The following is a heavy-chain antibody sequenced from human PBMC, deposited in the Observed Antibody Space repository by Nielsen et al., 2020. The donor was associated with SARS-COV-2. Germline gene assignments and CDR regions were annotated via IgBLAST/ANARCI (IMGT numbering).Heavy chain of an antibody. CDR2: INSDGSRS. CDR3: VRDRTVFGEVIDLD. J-gene: IGHJ4*02. Sequence: GESLKISCAASGFTFNTYTMNWVRQAPGKGLMWVARINSDGSRSAYADAVKGRSIMSRDNARDKLSLQMNNLRAEDTAVYYCVRDRTVFGEVIDLDWGQGALVTVSS. V-gene: IGHV3-74*01. CDR1: GFTFNTYT. D-gene: IGHD3-3*01.